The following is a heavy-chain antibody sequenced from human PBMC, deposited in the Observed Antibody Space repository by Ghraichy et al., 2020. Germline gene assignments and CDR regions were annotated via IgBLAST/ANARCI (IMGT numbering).Heavy chain of an antibody. V-gene: IGHV3-33*01. CDR1: GFTFSSYG. CDR3: ARDGSTMIVVGHFDY. D-gene: IGHD3-22*01. J-gene: IGHJ4*02. CDR2: IWYDGSNK. Sequence: GGSLRLSCAASGFTFSSYGMHWVRQAPGKGLEWVAVIWYDGSNKYYADSVKGRFTISRDNSKNTLYLQMNSLRAEDTAVYYCARDGSTMIVVGHFDYWGQGTLVTVSS.